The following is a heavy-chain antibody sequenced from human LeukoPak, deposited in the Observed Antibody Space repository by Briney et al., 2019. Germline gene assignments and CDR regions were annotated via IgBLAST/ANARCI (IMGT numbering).Heavy chain of an antibody. D-gene: IGHD1-7*01. CDR3: ARGNYGTFDY. Sequence: SETLSLTCAVYGGSFSGYYWSWIRQPPGKGLEWIGEINHSGSTNYNPSLKSRVTISVDTSKNQFSLKLSSVTAADTSVYSCARGNYGTFDYWGQGTLVTVSS. J-gene: IGHJ4*02. V-gene: IGHV4-34*01. CDR1: GGSFSGYY. CDR2: INHSGST.